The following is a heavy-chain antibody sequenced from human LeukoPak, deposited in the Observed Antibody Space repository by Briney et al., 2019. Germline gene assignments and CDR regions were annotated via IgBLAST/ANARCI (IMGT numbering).Heavy chain of an antibody. CDR2: INPNSGGT. D-gene: IGHD3-3*01. CDR1: GYTFTGYY. CDR3: ARDTGNFWSGYQVDY. V-gene: IGHV1-2*02. J-gene: IGHJ4*02. Sequence: ASVKVSCKASGYTFTGYYMHWVRQAPGQGLEWMGWINPNSGGTNYAQKFQGRVTMTRDTSISTAYMELSRLRSDDTAVHYCARDTGNFWSGYQVDYWGQGTLVTVSS.